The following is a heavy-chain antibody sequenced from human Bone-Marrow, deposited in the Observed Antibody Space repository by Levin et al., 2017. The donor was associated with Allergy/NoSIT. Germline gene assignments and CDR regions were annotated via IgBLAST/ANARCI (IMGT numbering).Heavy chain of an antibody. D-gene: IGHD1-14*01. J-gene: IGHJ3*02. Sequence: GGSLRLSCAASGFTFSNYGMHWVRQAPGKGLEWVAVISHDGNVDYYADSVKGRITVSRDNSKNTLDLLLNSLRTEDTAVYCCAKELPAYNPGYRSIVYEAFDMWGQGTMVTVSS. V-gene: IGHV3-30*18. CDR1: GFTFSNYG. CDR3: AKELPAYNPGYRSIVYEAFDM. CDR2: ISHDGNVD.